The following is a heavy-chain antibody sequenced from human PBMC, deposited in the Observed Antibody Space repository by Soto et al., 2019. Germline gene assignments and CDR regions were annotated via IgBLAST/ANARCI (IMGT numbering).Heavy chain of an antibody. J-gene: IGHJ6*03. CDR1: GFTFSSYG. D-gene: IGHD3-10*01. CDR3: AKGYLWFGEFYYYYMDV. Sequence: GGSLRLSCAASGFTFSSYGMHWVRQAPGKGLEWVAVISYDGSNKYYADSVKGRFTISRDNSKNTLYLQMNSLRAEDTAVYYCAKGYLWFGEFYYYYMDVWGKGTTVTVSS. CDR2: ISYDGSNK. V-gene: IGHV3-30*18.